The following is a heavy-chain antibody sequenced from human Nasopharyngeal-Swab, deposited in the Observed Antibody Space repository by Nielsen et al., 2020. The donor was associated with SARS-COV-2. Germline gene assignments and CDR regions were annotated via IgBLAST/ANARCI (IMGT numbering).Heavy chain of an antibody. CDR1: GFTVSGYY. CDR2: INPGGDVI. V-gene: IGHV3-11*01. Sequence: GESLKISCAASGFTVSGYYISWIRQAPGKGLEWIAYINPGGDVIAYADSVQGRFSICRDSATNSVYLQMNSLRTDDTAVYFCARKVALDIWGQGTVVTVSS. J-gene: IGHJ3*02. CDR3: ARKVALDI.